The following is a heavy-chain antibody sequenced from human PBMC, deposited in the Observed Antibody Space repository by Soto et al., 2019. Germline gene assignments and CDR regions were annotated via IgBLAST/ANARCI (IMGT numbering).Heavy chain of an antibody. Sequence: PGGSLRLSCAASGFTFDDYAMHWVRQAPGKGLEWVSGISWNSGSIGYADSVKGRFTISRDNAKNSLYLQMNSLRAEDTALYYCAKVRGITGIPGAFDIWGQGTMVTVSS. V-gene: IGHV3-9*01. J-gene: IGHJ3*02. CDR1: GFTFDDYA. D-gene: IGHD1-20*01. CDR2: ISWNSGSI. CDR3: AKVRGITGIPGAFDI.